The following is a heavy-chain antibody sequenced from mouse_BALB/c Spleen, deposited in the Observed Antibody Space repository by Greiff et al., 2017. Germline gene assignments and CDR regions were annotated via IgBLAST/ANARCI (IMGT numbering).Heavy chain of an antibody. CDR3: ARDRDCGSSYGYAMDY. D-gene: IGHD1-1*01. CDR1: GFTFTDYY. CDR2: IRNKANGYTT. J-gene: IGHJ4*01. V-gene: IGHV7-3*02. Sequence: EVKLMESGGGLVQPGGSLRLSCATSGFTFTDYYMSWVRQPPGKALEWLGFIRNKANGYTTAYSASVKGRFTISRDNSQSILYLQMNTLRAEDSATYYCARDRDCGSSYGYAMDYWGQGTSVTVSS.